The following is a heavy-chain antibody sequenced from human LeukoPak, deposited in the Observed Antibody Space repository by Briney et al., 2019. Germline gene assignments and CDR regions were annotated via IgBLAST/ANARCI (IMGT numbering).Heavy chain of an antibody. J-gene: IGHJ4*02. D-gene: IGHD2-15*01. CDR3: ARGRCSGGSCYERRLFDY. CDR1: GYTFTSYD. Sequence: ASVKVSCKASGYTFTSYDINWVRRATGQGLEWMGWMNPNSGNTGYAQKFQGRVTITRNTSISTAYMELSSLRSEDTAVYYCARGRCSGGSCYERRLFDYWGQGTLVTVSS. V-gene: IGHV1-8*03. CDR2: MNPNSGNT.